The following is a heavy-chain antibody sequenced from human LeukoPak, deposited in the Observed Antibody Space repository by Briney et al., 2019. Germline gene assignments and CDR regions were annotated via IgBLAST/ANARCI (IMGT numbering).Heavy chain of an antibody. CDR2: IYYSGNT. J-gene: IGHJ4*02. CDR1: GDSVSTNSYF. CDR3: VRQGNGYCSSTDCLFSFDY. D-gene: IGHD2-2*03. V-gene: IGHV4-39*01. Sequence: SETLSLTCTVSGDSVSTNSYFWGWIRQSPGKGLEWIASIYYSGNTYYNPSLKSRVTISEDTSKNQFSLKLNSVTAADTAVYYCVRQGNGYCSSTDCLFSFDYWGQGTLVTVSS.